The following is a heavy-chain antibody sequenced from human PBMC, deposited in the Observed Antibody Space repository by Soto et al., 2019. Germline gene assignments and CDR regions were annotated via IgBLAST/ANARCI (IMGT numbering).Heavy chain of an antibody. CDR3: ARRSDTMVRGVKYFDY. D-gene: IGHD3-10*01. J-gene: IGHJ4*02. CDR2: IYPGDSDT. Sequence: GESLTISCKGSGYSFTSYWIGWVRHMPGKGLEWMGIIYPGDSDTRYSPSFQGQVTISADKSISTAYLQWSSLKASDTAMYYCARRSDTMVRGVKYFDYWGQGTLVTVSS. CDR1: GYSFTSYW. V-gene: IGHV5-51*01.